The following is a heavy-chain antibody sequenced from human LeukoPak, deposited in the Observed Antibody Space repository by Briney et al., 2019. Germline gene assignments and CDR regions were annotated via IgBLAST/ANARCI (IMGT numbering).Heavy chain of an antibody. J-gene: IGHJ4*02. CDR1: GFTFSSYW. CDR3: ARDENVGLDY. D-gene: IGHD1-26*01. V-gene: IGHV3-74*01. Sequence: GGSLRLSCAASGFTFSSYWMNWVRQAPGKGLVWVSRIASDGSSTTYADSVKGRFTISRDNAKNSLYLQMNSLRAEDTAVYYCARDENVGLDYWGQGTLVTVSS. CDR2: IASDGSST.